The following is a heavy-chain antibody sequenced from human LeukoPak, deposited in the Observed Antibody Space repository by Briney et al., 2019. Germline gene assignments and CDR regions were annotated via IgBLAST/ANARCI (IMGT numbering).Heavy chain of an antibody. CDR2: IYSGGIT. V-gene: IGHV3-53*04. Sequence: QPGRSLRLSCAASGFTFSSYAMHWVRQAPGKGLEWVSVIYSGGITYYADSVKGRFTISRHDSKNTVYLQMNSLRAEDTALYYCARVAPGYTYAYGAPYYFDNWGQGTLVTVSS. CDR3: ARVAPGYTYAYGAPYYFDN. CDR1: GFTFSSYA. D-gene: IGHD5-18*01. J-gene: IGHJ4*02.